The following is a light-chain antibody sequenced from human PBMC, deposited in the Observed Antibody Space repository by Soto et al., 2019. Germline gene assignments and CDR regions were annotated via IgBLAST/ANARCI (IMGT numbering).Light chain of an antibody. CDR3: SSYGASSTL. CDR1: STDIGSYNY. Sequence: QSVLTQPASLSGSPGQSITISCTGTSTDIGSYNYVSWYQQHPGKAPKLMIFDVSYRPSGISDRFSGSKSGNTASLTISGLQPEDEADYYCSSYGASSTLFGGGTEVTVL. CDR2: DVS. J-gene: IGLJ2*01. V-gene: IGLV2-14*03.